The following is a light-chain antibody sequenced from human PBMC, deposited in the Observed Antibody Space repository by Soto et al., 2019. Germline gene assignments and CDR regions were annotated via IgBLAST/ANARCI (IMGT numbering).Light chain of an antibody. CDR2: DVS. Sequence: QSALTQPRSVSGSPGQSVTISCTGTSSDVGGYNYVSWYQQHPGKAPKLMIYDVSKRPSGVPDRFSGSKSGNTASLIISGLQAEDEADYYCCSYAGSDVFGTGTKVTVL. CDR3: CSYAGSDV. CDR1: SSDVGGYNY. V-gene: IGLV2-11*01. J-gene: IGLJ1*01.